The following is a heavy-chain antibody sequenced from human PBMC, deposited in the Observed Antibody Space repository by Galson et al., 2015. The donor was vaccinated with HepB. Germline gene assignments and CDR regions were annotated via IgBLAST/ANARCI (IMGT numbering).Heavy chain of an antibody. D-gene: IGHD3-9*01. CDR1: GGSVSSGSYY. CDR2: IFYSGIT. CDR3: ARTHFDKGGEKNWFDP. Sequence: SETLSLTCTVSGGSVSSGSYYWSWIRQPPGKGLEWIGYIFYSGITNYNPSLKSRVTISVDTSKNQFSLKLSSVTAADTAVYYCARTHFDKGGEKNWFDPWGQGTLVTVSS. V-gene: IGHV4-61*01. J-gene: IGHJ5*02.